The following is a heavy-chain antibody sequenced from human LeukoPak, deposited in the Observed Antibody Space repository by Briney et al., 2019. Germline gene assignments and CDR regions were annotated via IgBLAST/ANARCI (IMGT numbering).Heavy chain of an antibody. Sequence: SETLSLTCTVSGGSISGYYWTWIRQSPGEGLDWIGYVYTSGSTNYNPSLKSRVTISVDTSKSQFSLKLSSVTAADTAVYYCARGWTHYYYYYGMDVWGQGTTVTVSS. J-gene: IGHJ6*02. CDR1: GGSISGYY. CDR3: ARGWTHYYYYYGMDV. CDR2: VYTSGST. V-gene: IGHV4-4*09. D-gene: IGHD6-19*01.